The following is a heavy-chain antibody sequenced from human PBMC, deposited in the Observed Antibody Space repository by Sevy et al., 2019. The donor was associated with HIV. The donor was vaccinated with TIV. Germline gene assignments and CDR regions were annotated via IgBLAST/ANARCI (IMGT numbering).Heavy chain of an antibody. CDR3: ATDRGSYSPFNN. D-gene: IGHD3-10*01. V-gene: IGHV1-2*02. CDR2: IKPFNGDT. Sequence: ASVKVPCKVSGYHFIGYYIHWVRQAPGQGLEWMAWIKPFNGDTKYAQIFQGRVTVTWDTSTSTAYMDLTRLLYDDTAIYYCATDRGSYSPFNNWGQGTLVTVSS. J-gene: IGHJ4*02. CDR1: GYHFIGYY.